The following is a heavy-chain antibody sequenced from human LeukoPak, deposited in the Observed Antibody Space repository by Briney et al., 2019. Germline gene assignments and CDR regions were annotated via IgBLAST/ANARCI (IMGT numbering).Heavy chain of an antibody. CDR2: ISYDGSNK. CDR3: ARERAYSYGSFDY. V-gene: IGHV3-30-3*01. D-gene: IGHD5-18*01. CDR1: GFTFRSYG. J-gene: IGHJ4*02. Sequence: GGSLRLSCAASGFTFRSYGVHWVRQAPGKGLEWVAVISYDGSNKDYADSVKGRFTISRDNAKNSLCLQMNSLRAEDTAVYYCARERAYSYGSFDYWGQGTLVTVSS.